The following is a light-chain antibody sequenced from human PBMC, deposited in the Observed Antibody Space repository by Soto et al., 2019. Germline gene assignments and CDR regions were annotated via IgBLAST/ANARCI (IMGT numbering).Light chain of an antibody. Sequence: QSVLTQPASVSGSPGQSITISCTGSSADIGSHDYVSWYQQHPRKVPKLIIYEVSKRPSGASDRFSGSKSGNAAYLSISGLQPEDEADYYCNSYTTTSALVFGTGTKVTVL. J-gene: IGLJ1*01. CDR1: SADIGSHDY. V-gene: IGLV2-14*01. CDR2: EVS. CDR3: NSYTTTSALV.